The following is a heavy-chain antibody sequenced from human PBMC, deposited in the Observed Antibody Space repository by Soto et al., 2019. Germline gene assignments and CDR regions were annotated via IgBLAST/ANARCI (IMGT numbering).Heavy chain of an antibody. V-gene: IGHV3-72*01. J-gene: IGHJ4*02. CDR2: SRDKPQGYST. Sequence: PGGSLRLFCAGSGFTLSYHCIDWVRQAPGKGLEWVGRSRDKPQGYSTAYAASVKGRFTTSRDESKNSAYLQMNSLKTEDTAVYYCVXATYFSDSSGYTRCLDYWGQGTLVTVSS. D-gene: IGHD3-22*01. CDR1: GFTLSYHC. CDR3: VXATYFSDSSGYTRCLDY.